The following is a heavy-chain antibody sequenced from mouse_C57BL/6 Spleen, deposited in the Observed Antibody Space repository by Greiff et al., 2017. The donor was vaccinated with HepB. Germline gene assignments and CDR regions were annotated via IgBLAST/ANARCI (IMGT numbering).Heavy chain of an antibody. V-gene: IGHV3-6*01. D-gene: IGHD2-2*01. CDR2: ISYDGSN. J-gene: IGHJ4*01. CDR1: GYSITSGYY. CDR3: ARRTMVTYAMDY. Sequence: EVKLQESGPGLVKPSQSLSLTCSVPGYSITSGYYWNWIRQFPGNKLEWMGYISYDGSNNYNPSLKNRISITRDTSKNQFFLKLNSVTTEDTATYYCARRTMVTYAMDYWGQGTSVTVSS.